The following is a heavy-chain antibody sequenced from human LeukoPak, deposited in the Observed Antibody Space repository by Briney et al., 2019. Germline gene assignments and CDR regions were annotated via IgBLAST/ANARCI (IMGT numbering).Heavy chain of an antibody. CDR3: ARMSYYYGMDV. CDR1: GGSISSYY. CDR2: IYYSGST. J-gene: IGHJ6*04. V-gene: IGHV4-59*01. Sequence: SETLPLTCTVSGGSISSYYWSWIRQPPGKGLEWIGYIYYSGSTNYNPSLKSRVTISVDTSKNQFSLKLSSVTAADTAVYYCARMSYYYGMDVWGKGTTVTVSS.